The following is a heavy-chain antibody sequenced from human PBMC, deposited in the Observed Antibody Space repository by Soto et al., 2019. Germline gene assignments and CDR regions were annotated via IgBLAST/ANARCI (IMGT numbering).Heavy chain of an antibody. V-gene: IGHV1-46*01. Sequence: ASVKVSCKASGYTFTNYHIHWVRQAPEDGLEWMGRINPSGGTTIYAQKFHGRVTMTRDTSTSTVYMELSSLRSEDTAVYYCAREVLIDLNYFDYWGQGALVTVS. D-gene: IGHD2-21*01. CDR2: INPSGGTT. CDR3: AREVLIDLNYFDY. J-gene: IGHJ4*02. CDR1: GYTFTNYH.